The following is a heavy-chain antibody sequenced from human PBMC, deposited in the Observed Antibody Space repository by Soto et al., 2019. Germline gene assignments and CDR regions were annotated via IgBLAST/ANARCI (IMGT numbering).Heavy chain of an antibody. CDR1: VDSITSNSYF. Sequence: PSGTLSLTCTVSVDSITSNSYFWAWIRQPPGKGLEWIGSIYYSVTTYHNPPLKSRVTISVDRSNNQFSLKLTSVTAADTAVYYCARHFSVEHCDYWGQGALVTVSS. CDR3: ARHFSVEHCDY. J-gene: IGHJ4*02. V-gene: IGHV4-39*01. CDR2: IYYSVTT.